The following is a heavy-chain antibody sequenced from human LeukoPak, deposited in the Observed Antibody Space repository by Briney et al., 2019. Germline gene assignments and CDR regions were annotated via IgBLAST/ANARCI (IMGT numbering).Heavy chain of an antibody. V-gene: IGHV4-4*07. J-gene: IGHJ5*02. Sequence: PSETLSLTCTVSGGSISSYYWSWIRHPAGKRLEWIGRIYTSGSTNYNLSLKSRVTISVHTSKNQFSLKLSAVTAADTAVYYCARGIQLWENWFDPWGQGTLVTVSS. CDR3: ARGIQLWENWFDP. D-gene: IGHD5-18*01. CDR2: IYTSGST. CDR1: GGSISSYY.